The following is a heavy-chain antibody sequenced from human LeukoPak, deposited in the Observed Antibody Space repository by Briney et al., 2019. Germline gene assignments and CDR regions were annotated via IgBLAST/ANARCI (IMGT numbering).Heavy chain of an antibody. Sequence: GRSLRLSCAPSEFTFSSYGMHWVRQAPGKGLEWVAVASYDGSNKYYADSVKGRFTISRDNSKNTLYLQMDSLRAEDTAVYYSAKDLSGLRSCPIRGCYYGMDVWGQGTTVTVSS. CDR3: AKDLSGLRSCPIRGCYYGMDV. V-gene: IGHV3-30*18. J-gene: IGHJ6*01. CDR2: ASYDGSNK. D-gene: IGHD3-10*01. CDR1: EFTFSSYG.